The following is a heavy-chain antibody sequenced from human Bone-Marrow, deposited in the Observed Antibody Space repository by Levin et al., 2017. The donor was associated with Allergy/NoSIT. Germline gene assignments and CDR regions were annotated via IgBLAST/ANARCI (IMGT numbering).Heavy chain of an antibody. V-gene: IGHV3-23*01. D-gene: IGHD1-14*01. CDR1: GFTFSNYA. Sequence: GGSLRLSCAASGFTFSNYAITWVRQAPGKGLEWVSSITSSGGSTYCADSVQGRFTISRDNPQNTLYLQMNSLRAEDTAVYYCAKGQVARTTARSLDYWGQGTLVTVSS. CDR2: ITSSGGST. J-gene: IGHJ4*02. CDR3: AKGQVARTTARSLDY.